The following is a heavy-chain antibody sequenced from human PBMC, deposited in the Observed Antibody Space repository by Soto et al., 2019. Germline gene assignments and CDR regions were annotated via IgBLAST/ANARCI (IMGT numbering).Heavy chain of an antibody. V-gene: IGHV3-30*18. Sequence: GGSLRLSCAGSGFTFSSYGMHWVRQAPGKGLGWVGVIAYDGSNKYYSNSVKGRFTISRDNSKNTLSLQMNSLRAEDTAVYYCAKDGSCSFDYWGQGTLVTVSS. J-gene: IGHJ4*02. CDR1: GFTFSSYG. CDR2: IAYDGSNK. CDR3: AKDGSCSFDY. D-gene: IGHD2-15*01.